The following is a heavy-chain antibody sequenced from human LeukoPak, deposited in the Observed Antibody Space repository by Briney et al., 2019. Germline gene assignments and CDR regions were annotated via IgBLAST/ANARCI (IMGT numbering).Heavy chain of an antibody. V-gene: IGHV3-21*01. CDR1: GFAFSSYS. Sequence: GGSLRLSCAASGFAFSSYSMNWVRQAPGKGLEWVSSISSSSSYIYYADSVKGRFTISRDNAKNSLYLQMNSLRAEDTAVYYCARDPMVPLFYFDYWGQGTLVTVSS. CDR2: ISSSSSYI. J-gene: IGHJ4*02. CDR3: ARDPMVPLFYFDY. D-gene: IGHD3-10*01.